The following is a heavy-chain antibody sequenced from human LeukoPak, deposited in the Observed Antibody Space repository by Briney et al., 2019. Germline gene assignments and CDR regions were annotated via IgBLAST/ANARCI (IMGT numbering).Heavy chain of an antibody. Sequence: KPSETLSLTCAVSGYSISSGYYWGWIRQPPGKGLEWIGSIYQSGSTYYNPSLKSRVTISVDTSKNQFSLKLSSVTATDTAVYYCAGGVLGRYDYRGQGILVTVSS. V-gene: IGHV4-38-2*01. D-gene: IGHD2-8*02. CDR3: AGGVLGRYDY. J-gene: IGHJ4*02. CDR2: IYQSGST. CDR1: GYSISSGYY.